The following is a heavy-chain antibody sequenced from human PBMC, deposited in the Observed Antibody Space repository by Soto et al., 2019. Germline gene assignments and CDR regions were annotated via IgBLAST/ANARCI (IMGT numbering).Heavy chain of an antibody. D-gene: IGHD1-7*01. CDR2: TYYRSKWYN. J-gene: IGHJ6*02. CDR1: GDSVSSNSAA. Sequence: PSQTLSLTCAISGDSVSSNSAAWDWIRQSPSRGLEWLGRTYYRSKWYNDYAVSVKSGITINPDTSKNQFSLQLNSVNPEETAVYYCARVNWNLGYYGMDVWGQGTTVTVSS. V-gene: IGHV6-1*01. CDR3: ARVNWNLGYYGMDV.